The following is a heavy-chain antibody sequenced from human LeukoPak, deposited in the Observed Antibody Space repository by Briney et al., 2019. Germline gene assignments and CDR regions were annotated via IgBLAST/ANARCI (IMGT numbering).Heavy chain of an antibody. Sequence: ASVKVSCKASGYTFTDYYMHWVRQAPGQGLEWMGRINPNSGGTNYAQKFHGRVTMTRDTSINTAYMELSRLRSDDTAVYYCAADKKLGDSDYWGQGTLVTVSS. CDR2: INPNSGGT. D-gene: IGHD7-27*01. CDR3: AADKKLGDSDY. V-gene: IGHV1-2*06. CDR1: GYTFTDYY. J-gene: IGHJ4*02.